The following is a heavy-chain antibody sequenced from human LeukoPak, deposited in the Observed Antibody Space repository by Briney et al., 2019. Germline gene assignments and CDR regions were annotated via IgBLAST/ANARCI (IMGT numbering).Heavy chain of an antibody. CDR2: IYYSGST. CDR1: GGSISSHY. Sequence: SETLSLTCTVSGGSISSHYWSWIRQPPGKGLEWIGYIYYSGSTSYNPSLKSRVTISVDTSKNQFSLKLSSVTAADTAVYYCARSEDSSGYYVDWFDPWGQGTLVTVSS. V-gene: IGHV4-59*11. J-gene: IGHJ5*02. D-gene: IGHD3-22*01. CDR3: ARSEDSSGYYVDWFDP.